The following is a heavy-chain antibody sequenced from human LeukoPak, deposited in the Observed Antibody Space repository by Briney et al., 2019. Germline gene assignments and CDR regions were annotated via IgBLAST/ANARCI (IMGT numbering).Heavy chain of an antibody. J-gene: IGHJ3*01. CDR2: IYYSGST. CDR1: GVSITRYY. V-gene: IGHV4-59*08. Sequence: SETLSLTCTVYGVSITRYYWSWIRQPPGKGLEWIGFIYYSGSTNYNPSLKSRVTISVDTSKNQFSLKLSSVTAADTAVYYCARPSLDYGGIDAFDFWGQGTLVTVSS. D-gene: IGHD4-23*01. CDR3: ARPSLDYGGIDAFDF.